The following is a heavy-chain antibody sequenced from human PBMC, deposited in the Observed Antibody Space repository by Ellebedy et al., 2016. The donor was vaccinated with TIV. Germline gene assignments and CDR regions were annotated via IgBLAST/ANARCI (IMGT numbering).Heavy chain of an antibody. J-gene: IGHJ5*02. D-gene: IGHD5-18*01. CDR1: GHTLMELS. CDR3: AAVRIQIWFPNWFDP. Sequence: ASVKVSCKVSGHTLMELSMHWVRQAPGKGLEWVGGFDPEHGTTIYAQKFQGRVTMIEDTSTDTVYMELSSLGSEDTAIYYCAAVRIQIWFPNWFDPWGQGTLVTVSS. V-gene: IGHV1-24*01. CDR2: FDPEHGTT.